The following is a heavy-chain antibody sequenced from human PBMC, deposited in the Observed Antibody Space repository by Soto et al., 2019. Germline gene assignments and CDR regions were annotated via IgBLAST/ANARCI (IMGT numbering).Heavy chain of an antibody. CDR1: VGSFSDYY. J-gene: IGHJ4*02. CDR2: IHERGVT. D-gene: IGHD4-17*01. CDR3: ARDPAGDYGH. Sequence: SETLSLNCNVSVGSFSDYYWSWIRQAPGKGLEWIGYIHERGVTNYNPSLKSRVTMSVDTSKNQFSLTLRSVHTADTAIYFCARDPAGDYGHWGRGTLVTVSS. V-gene: IGHV4-59*01.